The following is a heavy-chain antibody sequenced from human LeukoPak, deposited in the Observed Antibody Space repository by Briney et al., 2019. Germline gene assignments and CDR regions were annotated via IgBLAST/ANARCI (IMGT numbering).Heavy chain of an antibody. CDR1: GFTVSSNY. CDR2: ISASGGST. D-gene: IGHD1-26*01. V-gene: IGHV3-23*01. Sequence: GGSLRLSCAASGFTVSSNYMSWVRQAPGKGLEWVSVISASGGSTYYADSVKGRFTISRDNSKNTLYLQINSLRVEDTAIYYCTKFSLRGTYSFDHWGQGTLVIVSS. J-gene: IGHJ4*02. CDR3: TKFSLRGTYSFDH.